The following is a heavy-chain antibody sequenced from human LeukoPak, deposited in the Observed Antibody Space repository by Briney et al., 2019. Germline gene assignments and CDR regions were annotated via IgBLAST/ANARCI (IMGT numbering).Heavy chain of an antibody. Sequence: GGSLRLSCAASGFTFSSYWMRWVRQAPGKGLEWVAAIKQDGGERYYVDSVKGRFTISRDNAKKSLFLQMNSLRVEDTAVYYCTRAANFRSFDLWGQGTMVTVSS. V-gene: IGHV3-7*01. CDR2: IKQDGGER. CDR3: TRAANFRSFDL. J-gene: IGHJ3*01. D-gene: IGHD3-3*01. CDR1: GFTFSSYW.